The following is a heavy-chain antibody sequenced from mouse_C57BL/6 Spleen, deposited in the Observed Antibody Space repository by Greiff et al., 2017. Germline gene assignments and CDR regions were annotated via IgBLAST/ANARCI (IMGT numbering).Heavy chain of an antibody. V-gene: IGHV1-7*01. CDR2: INPSSGYT. J-gene: IGHJ1*03. CDR1: GYTFTSYW. CDR3: ARSSSSFYWYFDV. D-gene: IGHD1-1*01. Sequence: QVQLQQSGAELAQPGASVKLSCKASGYTFTSYWMHWVKQRPGQGLEWIGYINPSSGYTKYNQKFKDKATLTADKSSSTAYMQLSSLTYEYSAVYYCARSSSSFYWYFDVWGTGTTVTVSS.